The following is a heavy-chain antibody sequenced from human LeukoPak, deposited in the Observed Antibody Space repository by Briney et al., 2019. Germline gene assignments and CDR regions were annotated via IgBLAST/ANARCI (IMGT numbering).Heavy chain of an antibody. D-gene: IGHD1-26*01. V-gene: IGHV5-51*01. Sequence: GESLKISCKGSGYSFTSYWIGWVRQMPGKGLEWMGIIYPGDSDTRYSPSFQGQVTISADKSISTAYLQWSSLKASDTAMYYCARSNSGSYGGLEFDYWGQGTLVTVSS. CDR1: GYSFTSYW. J-gene: IGHJ4*02. CDR3: ARSNSGSYGGLEFDY. CDR2: IYPGDSDT.